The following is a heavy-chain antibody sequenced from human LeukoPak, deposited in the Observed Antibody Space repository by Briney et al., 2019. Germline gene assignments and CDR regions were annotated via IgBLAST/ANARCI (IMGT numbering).Heavy chain of an antibody. D-gene: IGHD3-10*01. CDR2: ISGSGGST. CDR3: AKGPKGYYGSGSSVYYFDY. J-gene: IGHJ4*02. Sequence: PGGSLRLSCAASGFTFSSYGMHWVRQAPGKGLEWVSAISGSGGSTYYADSVKGRFTISRDNSKNTLYLQMNSLRAEDTAVYYCAKGPKGYYGSGSSVYYFDYWGQGTLVTVSS. CDR1: GFTFSSYG. V-gene: IGHV3-23*01.